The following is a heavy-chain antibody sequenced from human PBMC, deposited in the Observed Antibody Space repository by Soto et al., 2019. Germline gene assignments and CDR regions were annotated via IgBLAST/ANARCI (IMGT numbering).Heavy chain of an antibody. CDR1: GYTFTSYG. J-gene: IGHJ4*02. D-gene: IGHD3-22*01. V-gene: IGHV1-18*01. CDR3: ARIPSYYYDSSGYYPDY. Sequence: ASVKVSCKASGYTFTSYGISWVRQAPGQGLEWMGWISAYNGSTNYAQKLQGRVTMTTDTSTSTAYMELRSLRSDDTAVYYCARIPSYYYDSSGYYPDYWGQGTLVTVSS. CDR2: ISAYNGST.